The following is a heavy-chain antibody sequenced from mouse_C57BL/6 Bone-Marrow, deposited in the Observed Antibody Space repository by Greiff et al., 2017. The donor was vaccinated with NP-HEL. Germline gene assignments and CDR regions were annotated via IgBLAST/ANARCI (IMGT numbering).Heavy chain of an antibody. CDR2: ILPSIGRQ. D-gene: IGHD2-2*01. J-gene: IGHJ1*03. V-gene: IGHV15-2*01. CDR1: DSEVFPIAY. CDR3: ARGGYLYWYFDV. Sequence: QVQLQQSGSELRSPGSSVKLSCKDFDSEVFPIAYMSWVRQKPGHGFEWIGGILPSIGRQTYEEKFEDKATLDADTLSNTAYLELNSLTSEDSAIYYCARGGYLYWYFDVWGTGTTVTVSS.